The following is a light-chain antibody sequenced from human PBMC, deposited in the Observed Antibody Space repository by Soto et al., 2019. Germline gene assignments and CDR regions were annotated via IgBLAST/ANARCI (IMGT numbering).Light chain of an antibody. Sequence: DIQMTQSPSTLSASVGDRVTITCRASQSISSWLAWYQQKPGKAPNLLIYKASTLKSGVPSRFSGSGSGTEFTLTISSLQPDDFATYYCQQYDSYPGTFGQGTKVDIK. CDR2: KAS. J-gene: IGKJ1*01. CDR3: QQYDSYPGT. CDR1: QSISSW. V-gene: IGKV1-5*03.